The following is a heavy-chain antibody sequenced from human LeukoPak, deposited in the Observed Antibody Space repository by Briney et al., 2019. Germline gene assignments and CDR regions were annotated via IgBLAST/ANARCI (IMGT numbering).Heavy chain of an antibody. V-gene: IGHV1-18*01. CDR3: ARDRPKVVAAIPRFDP. Sequence: GASVKVSCKASGYTFTSYGISWVRQAPGQGLEWMGWISAYNGNTNYAQKLQGRVTMTTDTSTSTAYMELRSLRSDDTAAYYCARDRPKVVAAIPRFDPWGQGTLVTVSS. D-gene: IGHD2-15*01. CDR1: GYTFTSYG. J-gene: IGHJ5*02. CDR2: ISAYNGNT.